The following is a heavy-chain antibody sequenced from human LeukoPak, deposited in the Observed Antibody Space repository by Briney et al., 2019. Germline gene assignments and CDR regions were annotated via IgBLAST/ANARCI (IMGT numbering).Heavy chain of an antibody. CDR3: ATVRSSGWFPSPNYYYYGMDV. Sequence: ASVKVSCKVSGYTLTELSMHWVRQAPGKGLEWMGGFDPEDGETIYAQKFQGRATMTEDTSTDTAYMELSSLRSEDTAVYYCATVRSSGWFPSPNYYYYGMDVWGQGTTVTVSS. CDR1: GYTLTELS. J-gene: IGHJ6*02. CDR2: FDPEDGET. D-gene: IGHD6-19*01. V-gene: IGHV1-24*01.